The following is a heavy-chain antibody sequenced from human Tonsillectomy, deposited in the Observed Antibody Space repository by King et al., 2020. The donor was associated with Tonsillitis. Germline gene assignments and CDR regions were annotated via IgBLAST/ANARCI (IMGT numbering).Heavy chain of an antibody. Sequence: VQLVESGGGVVQPGRSLRLSCVVSGFTFSSNVMHWVRQAPGKGLEWVAGISYDGNDKYYADSVKGRFTISRDNSEKTLYLQMNSLRPEDTAVYYCASPPVKYRRVINYCHYWGQGTLVSVSS. CDR2: ISYDGNDK. J-gene: IGHJ4*02. V-gene: IGHV3-30*04. CDR3: ASPPVKYRRVINYCHY. CDR1: GFTFSSNV. D-gene: IGHD2-15*01.